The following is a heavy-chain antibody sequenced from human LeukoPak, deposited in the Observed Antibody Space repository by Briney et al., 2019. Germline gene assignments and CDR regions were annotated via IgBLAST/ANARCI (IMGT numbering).Heavy chain of an antibody. CDR2: ISMKSKSI. J-gene: IGHJ6*03. Sequence: PGGSLRLSCTASGFTFSEHSMNWVRQDPGKGLEWASYISMKSKSIYYADSVRGRFIISRDNGKNSLSLQMNSLTAEDTAIYYCARDGSPSFYYYYMDVWGKGTTVTVSS. CDR3: ARDGSPSFYYYYMDV. V-gene: IGHV3-48*01. D-gene: IGHD2-2*03. CDR1: GFTFSEHS.